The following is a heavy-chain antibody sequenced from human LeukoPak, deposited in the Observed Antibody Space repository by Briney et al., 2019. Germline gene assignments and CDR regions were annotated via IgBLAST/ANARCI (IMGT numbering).Heavy chain of an antibody. CDR3: ARGSRLTGAFDI. CDR1: GGSFSGYY. J-gene: IGHJ3*02. Sequence: SETLSLTCAVYGGSFSGYYWSWIRQSPGKGLEWIGEINHSGSTNSNPSLKSRVTISVDTSKNLFSLKLSSVTAADTAVYYCARGSRLTGAFDIWGQETMVTVSS. D-gene: IGHD3-9*01. CDR2: INHSGST. V-gene: IGHV4-34*01.